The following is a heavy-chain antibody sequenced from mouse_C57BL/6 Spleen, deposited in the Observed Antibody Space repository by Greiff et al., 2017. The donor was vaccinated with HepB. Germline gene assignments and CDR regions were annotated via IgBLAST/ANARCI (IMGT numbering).Heavy chain of an antibody. CDR2: INPNNGGT. J-gene: IGHJ1*03. CDR1: GYTFTDYY. D-gene: IGHD2-4*01. Sequence: VQLQQSGPELVKPGASVKISCKASGYTFTDYYMNWVKQSHGKSLEWIGDINPNNGGTSYNQKFKGKATLTVDKSSSTAYMELRSLTSEDSAVYYCARGPTMITRYFDVWGTGTTVTVSS. CDR3: ARGPTMITRYFDV. V-gene: IGHV1-26*01.